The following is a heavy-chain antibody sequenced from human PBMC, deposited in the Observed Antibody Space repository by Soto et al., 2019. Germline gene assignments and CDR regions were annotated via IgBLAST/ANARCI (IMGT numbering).Heavy chain of an antibody. CDR3: ARRSRPDFYYMDV. V-gene: IGHV3-64*01. Sequence: EVQLAESGGGLAQPGGSLRLSCAASGFTLSGYAMDWVRQAHGKGLEYVSGISSNGVGTYYANSVQGRFTISRDNSKNTGYLEMGSLLPEDMAVYYCARRSRPDFYYMDVWGKGTTVTVSS. CDR2: ISSNGVGT. D-gene: IGHD6-6*01. CDR1: GFTLSGYA. J-gene: IGHJ6*03.